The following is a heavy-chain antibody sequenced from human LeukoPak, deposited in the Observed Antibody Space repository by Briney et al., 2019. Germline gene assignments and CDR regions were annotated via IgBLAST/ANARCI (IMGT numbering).Heavy chain of an antibody. Sequence: GGSLRLSRAASGFTFSSYAMSWVRQAPGKGLEWVSAISGSGGSTYYADSVKGRFTISRDNSKNTLYLQMNSLRAEDTAVYYCAKPIRVVTMIVVVIGDAFDIWGQGTMVTVSS. CDR2: ISGSGGST. D-gene: IGHD3-22*01. CDR1: GFTFSSYA. V-gene: IGHV3-23*01. CDR3: AKPIRVVTMIVVVIGDAFDI. J-gene: IGHJ3*02.